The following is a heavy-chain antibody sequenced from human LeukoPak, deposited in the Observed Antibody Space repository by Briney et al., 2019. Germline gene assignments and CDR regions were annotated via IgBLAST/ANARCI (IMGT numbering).Heavy chain of an antibody. CDR3: ARTTVTKLFDY. CDR1: GYTFTGYY. D-gene: IGHD4-17*01. J-gene: IGHJ4*02. Sequence: ASVKVSCKASGYTFTGYYMHWVRQAPGQGLEWMGWINPNTGGTIYAQKFQGRVTMTRDTSISTAYMELRRLRPDDTAVYYCARTTVTKLFDYWGQGTLVTVSS. V-gene: IGHV1-2*02. CDR2: INPNTGGT.